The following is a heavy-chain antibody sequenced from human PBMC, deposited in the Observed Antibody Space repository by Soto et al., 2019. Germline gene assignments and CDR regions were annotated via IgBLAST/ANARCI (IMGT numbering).Heavy chain of an antibody. Sequence: SETLSLTCTVSGGSFSGYYWTWIRQPPGTGLEWIGEINHSGSTNYNPSLKSRVTISVDTSKNQFSLKLSSVTAADTAVYYCARGGYYGSTPNWFDPWGQGTLVTVSS. D-gene: IGHD3-10*01. CDR2: INHSGST. CDR1: GGSFSGYY. J-gene: IGHJ5*02. CDR3: ARGGYYGSTPNWFDP. V-gene: IGHV4-34*01.